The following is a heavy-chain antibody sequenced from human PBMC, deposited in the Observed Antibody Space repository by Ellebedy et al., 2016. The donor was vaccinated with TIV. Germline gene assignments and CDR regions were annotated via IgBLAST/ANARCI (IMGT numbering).Heavy chain of an antibody. CDR3: ARGELLWFGELDYYYYGMDV. J-gene: IGHJ6*02. CDR2: INHSGST. D-gene: IGHD3-10*01. V-gene: IGHV4-34*01. Sequence: MPSETLSLTCAVYGGSFSGYYWSWIRQPPGKGLEWIGEINHSGSTNYNPSLKSRVTISVDTSKNQFSLKLSSVTAADTAVYYCARGELLWFGELDYYYYGMDVWGQGTTVTVSS. CDR1: GGSFSGYY.